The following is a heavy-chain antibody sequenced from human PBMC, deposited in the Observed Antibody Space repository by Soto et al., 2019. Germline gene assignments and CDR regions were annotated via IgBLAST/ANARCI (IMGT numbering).Heavy chain of an antibody. Sequence: QVQLQESGPGLVKPSQTLSLTCIVSGASISSVGYYYHWIRQHPGKGLEWIGYIFHSGSTYYNPSLRSRVTMSADTSKNQFSLKLTSVTAADTAVYYCARGGDHATTPAHPWGQGILVTVSS. CDR2: IFHSGST. CDR3: ARGGDHATTPAHP. D-gene: IGHD1-26*01. J-gene: IGHJ5*02. CDR1: GASISSVGYY. V-gene: IGHV4-31*03.